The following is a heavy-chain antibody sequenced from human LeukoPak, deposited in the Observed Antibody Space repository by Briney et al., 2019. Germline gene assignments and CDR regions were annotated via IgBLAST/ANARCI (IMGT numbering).Heavy chain of an antibody. CDR3: ARDRRISMITFRGQIYYYYMDV. V-gene: IGHV4-59*01. J-gene: IGHJ6*03. CDR1: GGSISSYY. Sequence: SETLPLTCTVSGGSISSYYWSWIRQPPGKGLEWIGYIYYSGSTNYNPSLKSRVTISVDTSKNQFSLKLTSVTAADTAVYYCARDRRISMITFRGQIYYYYMDVWGKGTTVTISS. D-gene: IGHD3-16*01. CDR2: IYYSGST.